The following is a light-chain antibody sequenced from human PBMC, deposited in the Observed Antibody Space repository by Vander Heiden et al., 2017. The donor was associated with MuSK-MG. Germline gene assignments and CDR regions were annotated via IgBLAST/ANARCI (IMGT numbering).Light chain of an antibody. CDR3: CSYTATSAPVL. Sequence: QSALSQPASVSGTPGQSVTISCTGSGSDIGDYDYVSWFQQHPGKAPKLMIYDVNNRPSGVSNRFSGSKSGNTASLTISGLQTEDEADYYCCSYTATSAPVLFGGGTKLTVL. CDR2: DVN. J-gene: IGLJ2*01. CDR1: GSDIGDYDY. V-gene: IGLV2-14*01.